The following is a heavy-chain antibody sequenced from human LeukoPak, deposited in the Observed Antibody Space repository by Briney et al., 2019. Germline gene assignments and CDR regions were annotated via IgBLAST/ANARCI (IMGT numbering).Heavy chain of an antibody. J-gene: IGHJ4*02. Sequence: PGGSLRLSCAASGFTFSSYGMTWVRQAPGKGLEWVSYISSSSSTIYYADSVKGRFTISRDNSKNTLYLQMNSLRAEDTAVYYCAKASAMIVVVSKHFDYWGQGTLVTVSS. CDR1: GFTFSSYG. D-gene: IGHD3-22*01. V-gene: IGHV3-48*01. CDR3: AKASAMIVVVSKHFDY. CDR2: ISSSSSTI.